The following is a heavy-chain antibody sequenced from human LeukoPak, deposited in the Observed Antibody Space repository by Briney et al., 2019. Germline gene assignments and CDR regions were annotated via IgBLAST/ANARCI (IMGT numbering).Heavy chain of an antibody. D-gene: IGHD2/OR15-2a*01. CDR1: GYTFTGYY. V-gene: IGHV1-2*02. Sequence: GASVKVSCKASGYTFTGYYMHWVRQAPGQGLEWMGWINPNSGGTNYAQKFQGRVTMTRDMSPSTVYIELSSLRSEDTAVYYCARVSGDYSMPFDYWGQGTLVTVSS. CDR2: INPNSGGT. CDR3: ARVSGDYSMPFDY. J-gene: IGHJ4*02.